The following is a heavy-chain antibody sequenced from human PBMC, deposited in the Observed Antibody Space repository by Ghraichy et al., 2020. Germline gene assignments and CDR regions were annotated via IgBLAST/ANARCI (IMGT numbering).Heavy chain of an antibody. V-gene: IGHV4-31*03. Sequence: SQTLSLTCTVSGGSISSGGYYWSWIRQHPGKGLEWIGYIYYSGSTYYNPSLKSRVTISVDTSKNQFSLKLSSVTAADTAVYYCARELDYGDYVYYFDYWGQGTLVTVSS. J-gene: IGHJ4*02. CDR2: IYYSGST. CDR3: ARELDYGDYVYYFDY. D-gene: IGHD4-17*01. CDR1: GGSISSGGYY.